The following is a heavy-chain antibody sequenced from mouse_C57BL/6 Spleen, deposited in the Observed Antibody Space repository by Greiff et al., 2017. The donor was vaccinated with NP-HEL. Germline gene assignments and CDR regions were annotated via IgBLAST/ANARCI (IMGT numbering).Heavy chain of an antibody. CDR1: GYAFSSSW. J-gene: IGHJ4*01. D-gene: IGHD3-3*01. V-gene: IGHV1-82*01. CDR2: IYPGDGDT. Sequence: QVQLQQSGPELVKPGASVKISCKASGYAFSSSWMNWVKQWPGKGLEWIGRIYPGDGDTNYNGKFKGKATLTADKSSSTAYMQLSSLTSEDSAVYFCAREGLGAPMDYWGQGTSVTVSS. CDR3: AREGLGAPMDY.